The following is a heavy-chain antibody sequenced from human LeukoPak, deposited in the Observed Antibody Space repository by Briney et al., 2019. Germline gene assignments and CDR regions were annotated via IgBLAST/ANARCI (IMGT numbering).Heavy chain of an antibody. V-gene: IGHV1-2*02. CDR1: GYTFTGYY. D-gene: IGHD4-23*01. CDR3: ARAVYGGNLPNFDY. Sequence: ASVKVSCKASGYTFTGYYMHWMRQAPGQGLEWMGWINPNSGGTNYAQKFQGRVTMTRDTSISTAYMELSRLRSDDTAVYYCARAVYGGNLPNFDYWGQGALVTVSS. J-gene: IGHJ4*02. CDR2: INPNSGGT.